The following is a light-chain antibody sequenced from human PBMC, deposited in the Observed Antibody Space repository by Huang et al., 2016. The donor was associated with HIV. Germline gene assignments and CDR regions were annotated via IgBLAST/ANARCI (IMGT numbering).Light chain of an antibody. CDR2: LGS. V-gene: IGKV2-28*01. J-gene: IGKJ2*01. CDR1: QSLLHTTGQNR. CDR3: MQGLQTPPT. Sequence: DIVMTQSPLSLPVAPGQSASISCKSSQSLLHTTGQNRLDWYLQKPGRSPQLLIYLGSNRASGVPDRFTGRGSGSDFTLEISRVEADDVGIYYCMQGLQTPPTFGQGTKLEI.